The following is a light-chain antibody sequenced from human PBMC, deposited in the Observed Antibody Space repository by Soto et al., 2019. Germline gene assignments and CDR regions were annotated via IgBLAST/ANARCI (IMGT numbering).Light chain of an antibody. CDR3: QRYNNWPRT. J-gene: IGKJ1*01. CDR1: QSVSSN. CDR2: GAS. Sequence: EIVMTQSPATLSVSPGERATLSCRASQSVSSNLAWYQQKPGQAPRLLIYGASTRATGIPATFSGSGSGTEFTLTISSLQSEDFAVYYCQRYNNWPRTFGQGTKVDI. V-gene: IGKV3-15*01.